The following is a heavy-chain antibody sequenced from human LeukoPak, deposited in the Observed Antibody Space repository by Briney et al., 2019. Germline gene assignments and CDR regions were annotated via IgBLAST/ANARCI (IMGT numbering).Heavy chain of an antibody. CDR3: ARGVGVRGVISQPLEY. Sequence: PGGSLRLSCAASGFTVNSNYMTWVRQAPGKGLEWVSVIFAGGATYFAGSVKGRFTLSRDNSKNTLFLQMNYVRAEDTAVYYCARGVGVRGVISQPLEYWGQGTLVIVSS. CDR2: IFAGGAT. V-gene: IGHV3-53*01. D-gene: IGHD3-10*01. CDR1: GFTVNSNY. J-gene: IGHJ4*02.